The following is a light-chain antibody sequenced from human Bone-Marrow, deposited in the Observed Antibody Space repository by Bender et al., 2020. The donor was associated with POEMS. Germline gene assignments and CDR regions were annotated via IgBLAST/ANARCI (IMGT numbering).Light chain of an antibody. J-gene: IGLJ1*01. V-gene: IGLV2-14*03. Sequence: QSALTQPASVSGSPGQSITISCAAVGSDIGGFDFVSWYRHHPGNAPKLTIYDVTYRASGVSNLFSGSKSGNTASLTISGLQPEDEADYYCFSYSSASTYVFGSGTKVTV. CDR1: GSDIGGFDF. CDR3: FSYSSASTYV. CDR2: DVT.